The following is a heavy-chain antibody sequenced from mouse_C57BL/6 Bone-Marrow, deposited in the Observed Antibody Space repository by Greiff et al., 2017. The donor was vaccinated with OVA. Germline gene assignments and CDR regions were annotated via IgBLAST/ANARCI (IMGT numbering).Heavy chain of an antibody. V-gene: IGHV1-59*01. CDR1: GYTFTSYW. CDR3: ARQGWDWFAY. Sequence: VKLQQPGAELVRPGTSVKLSCKASGYTFTSYWMHWVKQRPGQGLEWIGVIDPSDSYTNYNQKFKGKATLTVDTSSSTAYMQLSSLTSEDSAVYYCARQGWDWFAYWGQGTLVTVSA. CDR2: IDPSDSYT. D-gene: IGHD3-3*01. J-gene: IGHJ3*01.